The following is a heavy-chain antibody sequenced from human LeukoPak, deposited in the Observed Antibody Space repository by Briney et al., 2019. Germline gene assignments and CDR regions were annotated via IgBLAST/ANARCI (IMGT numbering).Heavy chain of an antibody. CDR2: INHSGST. V-gene: IGHV4-34*01. CDR1: GGSFSGYY. J-gene: IGHJ4*02. Sequence: SETLSLTCAVYGGSFSGYYWSWIRQPPGKGLEWIGEINHSGSTNYNPSLKSRVTISVDTSKNQFSLKLSSVTAADTAVYYCARAKSPTVFDYWGQGTLVTVSS. D-gene: IGHD4-11*01. CDR3: ARAKSPTVFDY.